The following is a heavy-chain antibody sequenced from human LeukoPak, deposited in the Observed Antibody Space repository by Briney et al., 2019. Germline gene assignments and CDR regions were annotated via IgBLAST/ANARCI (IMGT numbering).Heavy chain of an antibody. CDR3: AKDKGMVVAATHTAMVTAGY. Sequence: PGGSLRLSCAASGFTFSSYAMSWVRQAPGKGLKWVSAISGSGGSTYYADSVKGRFTISRDNSKNTLYLQMNSLRAEDTAVYYCAKDKGMVVAATHTAMVTAGYWGQGTLVTVSS. D-gene: IGHD2-15*01. J-gene: IGHJ4*02. V-gene: IGHV3-23*01. CDR1: GFTFSSYA. CDR2: ISGSGGST.